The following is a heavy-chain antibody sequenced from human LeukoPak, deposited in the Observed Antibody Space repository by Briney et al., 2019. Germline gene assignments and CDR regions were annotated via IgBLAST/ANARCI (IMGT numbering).Heavy chain of an antibody. D-gene: IGHD7-27*01. J-gene: IGHJ4*02. CDR3: ARGDLTFWGFPH. V-gene: IGHV3-74*01. Sequence: GGSLRLSCAASGFTFSSYWMHWVRQAPGKGLMWVSRVNTDGSHTNYADSVKGRFTISRDNAKNALYLQMNSLRAEDMAIYYCARGDLTFWGFPHWGQGALVTVSS. CDR1: GFTFSSYW. CDR2: VNTDGSHT.